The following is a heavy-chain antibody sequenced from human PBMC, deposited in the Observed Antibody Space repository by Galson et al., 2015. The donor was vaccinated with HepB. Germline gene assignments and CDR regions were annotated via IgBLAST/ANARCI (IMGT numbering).Heavy chain of an antibody. J-gene: IGHJ4*02. CDR1: GFTFDDYT. V-gene: IGHV3-43*01. CDR2: ISWDGGST. CDR3: AKGDSSCYYSWELPDY. D-gene: IGHD3-22*01. Sequence: SLRLSCAASGFTFDDYTMHWVRQAPGKGLEWVSLISWDGGSTYYADSVKGRFTISRDNSKNSLYLQMNSLRTEDTALYYCAKGDSSCYYSWELPDYWGQGTLVTVSS.